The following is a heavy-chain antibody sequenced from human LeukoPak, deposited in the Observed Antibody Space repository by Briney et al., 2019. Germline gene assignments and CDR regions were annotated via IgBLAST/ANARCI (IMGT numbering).Heavy chain of an antibody. V-gene: IGHV1-69*05. CDR2: IIPIFGTA. J-gene: IGHJ4*02. CDR1: VGTFSSYA. D-gene: IGHD1-1*01. CDR3: ARGPELERFDY. Sequence: SVNVSCKASVGTFSSYAISWVRQAPGQGLEWMGGIIPIFGTANYAQEFQGRVRITTDESTSTAYMELSSLRSEDTAVYYCARGPELERFDYWGQGTLVTVSS.